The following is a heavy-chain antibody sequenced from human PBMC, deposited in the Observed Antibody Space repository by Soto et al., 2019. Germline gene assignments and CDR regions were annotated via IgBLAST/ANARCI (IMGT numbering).Heavy chain of an antibody. CDR2: ISSSGSTI. CDR1: GFTFSDYY. V-gene: IGHV3-11*01. CDR3: ARDPLEGGIAAAGWFDP. Sequence: PGGSLRLSCAASGFTFSDYYMSWIRQAPGKGLEWVSYISSSGSTIYYADSVKGRFTISRDNAKNSLYLQMNSLRAEDTAVYYCARDPLEGGIAAAGWFDPWGQGTLVTVSS. J-gene: IGHJ5*02. D-gene: IGHD6-13*01.